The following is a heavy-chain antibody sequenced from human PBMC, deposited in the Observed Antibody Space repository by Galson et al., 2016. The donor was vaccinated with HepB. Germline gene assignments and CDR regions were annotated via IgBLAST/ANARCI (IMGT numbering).Heavy chain of an antibody. V-gene: IGHV3-23*01. Sequence: SLRLSCAASGFTFSSYGMHWVRQAPGKGLEWVSGISGTGSATCYADAVTGRFTISRDNSKNTLYLQMNSLRAEDTGLYYCTKGGRVTATQEYYFDYWGQGTLVTVSS. D-gene: IGHD2-21*02. CDR2: ISGTGSAT. CDR3: TKGGRVTATQEYYFDY. CDR1: GFTFSSYG. J-gene: IGHJ4*02.